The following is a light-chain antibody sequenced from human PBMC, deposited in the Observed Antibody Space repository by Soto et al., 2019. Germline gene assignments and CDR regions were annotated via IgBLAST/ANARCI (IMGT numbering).Light chain of an antibody. V-gene: IGKV1-27*01. CDR2: AAS. CDR3: QKYNSAPLT. Sequence: DIQMTQSPSSLSASVGDRVTITCRASHGISNYLAWYQQKPGKVPKLLLYAASTLQSGVPSRFSGSGSGTDFTLTISSLQPEDVATYYCQKYNSAPLTFGGGTKVEIK. CDR1: HGISNY. J-gene: IGKJ4*01.